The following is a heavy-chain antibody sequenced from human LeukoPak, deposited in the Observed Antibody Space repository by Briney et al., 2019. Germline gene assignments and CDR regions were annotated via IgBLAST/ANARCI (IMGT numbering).Heavy chain of an antibody. CDR2: IKQDGSGK. CDR1: GFTFNNYA. V-gene: IGHV3-7*01. Sequence: GRSLRLSCAASGFTFNNYAMHWVRQAPGKGLEWVANIKQDGSGKYYVDSVKGRFTISRDNAKNSLYLQMNSLRAEDTAVYYCARGQRGLQLGRRIIYWGQGTLVTVSS. D-gene: IGHD1-1*01. CDR3: ARGQRGLQLGRRIIY. J-gene: IGHJ4*02.